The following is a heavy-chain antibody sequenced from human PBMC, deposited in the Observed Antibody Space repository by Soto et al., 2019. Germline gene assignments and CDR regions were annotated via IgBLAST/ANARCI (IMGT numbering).Heavy chain of an antibody. J-gene: IGHJ6*02. CDR2: IIPLFGTT. CDR3: AAELGFGKLSVV. V-gene: IGHV1-69*01. Sequence: QVQVVQSGVEVRRPGSSVKVSCKASGDTFKNCVISWVRQAPGQGLEWMGGIIPLFGTTDFALRFQGRLTMTSDESTTTAYMELSRLRSEDTATYYCAAELGFGKLSVVWGQGTTVIVSS. D-gene: IGHD3-10*01. CDR1: GDTFKNCV.